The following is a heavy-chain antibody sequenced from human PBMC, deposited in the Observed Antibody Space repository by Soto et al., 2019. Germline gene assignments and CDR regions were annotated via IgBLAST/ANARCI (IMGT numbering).Heavy chain of an antibody. CDR3: VRQRNWYDP. J-gene: IGHJ5*02. V-gene: IGHV2-5*02. Sequence: QITLKESGPTLVKPTQTLTLTCTFSGFSLSTSGVGVGWVRQPPGKALEWLAVIFWDGDKRYSPSLQSRLTSTRGTYKDQVVLTMTNMDPVDTATYYCVRQRNWYDPWGQGTLVTVSS. CDR1: GFSLSTSGVG. CDR2: IFWDGDK.